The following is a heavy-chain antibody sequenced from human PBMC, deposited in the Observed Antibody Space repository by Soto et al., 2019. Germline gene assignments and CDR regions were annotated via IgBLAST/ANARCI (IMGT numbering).Heavy chain of an antibody. V-gene: IGHV2-26*01. Sequence: QVTLKESGPVLVKPTETLTLTCTVSGFSLSNARMGVSWIRQPPGKALEWLAHIFLNDEKSYSTSLKSRLTISKDTSKSQVVLTMTNMDPVDTATYYCARTGYSSSFDPWGQGTLVTVSS. CDR2: IFLNDEK. D-gene: IGHD6-13*01. J-gene: IGHJ5*02. CDR3: ARTGYSSSFDP. CDR1: GFSLSNARMG.